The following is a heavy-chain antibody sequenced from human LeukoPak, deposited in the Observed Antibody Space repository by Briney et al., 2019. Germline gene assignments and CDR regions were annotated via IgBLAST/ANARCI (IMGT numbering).Heavy chain of an antibody. D-gene: IGHD3-22*01. J-gene: IGHJ4*02. CDR1: VFTFNNFG. CDR3: ARSPRDSRDWTGTLDY. Sequence: PGGSLRLSCAPSVFTFNNFGMHWVRQAPGKGLEWVSVISYSGGVQFYADSVKGRFTISRDDSKNAVYLQMNSLRVEDTAIYYCARSPRDSRDWTGTLDYWGQGTLVTVSP. V-gene: IGHV3-30*03. CDR2: ISYSGGVQ.